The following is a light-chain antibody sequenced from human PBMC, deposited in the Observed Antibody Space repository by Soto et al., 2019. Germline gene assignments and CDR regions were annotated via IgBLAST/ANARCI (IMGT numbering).Light chain of an antibody. CDR3: QQYKSYSVT. J-gene: IGKJ4*01. CDR2: KAS. V-gene: IGKV1-5*03. CDR1: QSLDKW. Sequence: DIQMTQSPSTLSASVGDTVTISCRASQSLDKWLAWYQQKPGTAPKLLIYKASTLDSGVPSRFSGSGSGTEFTLTISSLQPEDFATYYCQQYKSYSVTFGGGTTVEIK.